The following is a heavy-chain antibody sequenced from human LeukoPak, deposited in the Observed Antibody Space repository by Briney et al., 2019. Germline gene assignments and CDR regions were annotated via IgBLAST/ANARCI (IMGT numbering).Heavy chain of an antibody. Sequence: ASMKVSCKASGYTFTVYFIHWVRQAPGQGLEWMGRINPNSGATDYAQKFQGRVTMTRDTFISTAYMELSSLKSDDTAVYYCAKIGSSHDFDYWGQGTLITVSS. V-gene: IGHV1-2*06. CDR2: INPNSGAT. CDR3: AKIGSSHDFDY. D-gene: IGHD1-26*01. CDR1: GYTFTVYF. J-gene: IGHJ4*02.